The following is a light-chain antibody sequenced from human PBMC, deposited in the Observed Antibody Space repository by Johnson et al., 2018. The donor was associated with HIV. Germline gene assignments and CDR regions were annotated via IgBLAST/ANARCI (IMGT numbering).Light chain of an antibody. Sequence: QSVLTQPPSVSAAPGQKVTISCSGSYSDIGNNFVSWYQQLPGAAPKLLIYKNDQRPSGIPDRFSGSKSGTSATLSITGLQTGAEGDYYCGAWDSSLGAHYVVGTGTRVTV. CDR2: KND. J-gene: IGLJ1*01. CDR3: GAWDSSLGAHYV. V-gene: IGLV1-51*02. CDR1: YSDIGNNF.